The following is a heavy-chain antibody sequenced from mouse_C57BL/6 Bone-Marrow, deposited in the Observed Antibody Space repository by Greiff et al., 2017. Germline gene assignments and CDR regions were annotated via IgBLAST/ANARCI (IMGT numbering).Heavy chain of an antibody. CDR1: GFNIKDDY. V-gene: IGHV14-4*01. CDR2: IDPENGDT. J-gene: IGHJ3*01. D-gene: IGHD2-4*01. Sequence: EVQLQQSGAELVRPGASVKLSCTASGFNIKDDYMHWVKQRPEQGLEWIGWIDPENGDTEYASKFQGKATITADTSSNTAYLQLSSLRSEDTAVYYCTTPIYYDYDDVFAYWGQGTLVTVSA. CDR3: TTPIYYDYDDVFAY.